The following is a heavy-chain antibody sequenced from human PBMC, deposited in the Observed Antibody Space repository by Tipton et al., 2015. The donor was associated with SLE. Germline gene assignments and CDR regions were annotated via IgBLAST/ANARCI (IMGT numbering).Heavy chain of an antibody. V-gene: IGHV4-39*07. CDR2: IYYSGST. D-gene: IGHD6-19*01. CDR1: GGSISSSSYY. Sequence: LRLSCTVSGGSISSSSYYWGWIRQPPGKGLEWIGSIYYSGSTYYNPSLKSRVTISVDTSKNQFSLKLSSVTAADTALYYCARAGGQWLVLGWGQGTLVTVSS. CDR3: ARAGGQWLVLG. J-gene: IGHJ4*02.